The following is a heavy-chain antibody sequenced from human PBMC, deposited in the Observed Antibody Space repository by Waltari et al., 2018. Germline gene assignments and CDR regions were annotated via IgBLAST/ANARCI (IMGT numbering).Heavy chain of an antibody. D-gene: IGHD3-9*01. CDR1: GFTFRSYA. V-gene: IGHV3-23*03. Sequence: EVQLLESGGGLVQPGGSLRLSCAASGFTFRSYAMSWVRQAPGKGLEWVSVIYSGGSTYYADSVKGRFTISRDNSKNTLYLQMNSLRAEDTAVYYCAKGGLRYFDWFLLSYWGQGTLVTVSS. J-gene: IGHJ4*02. CDR2: IYSGGST. CDR3: AKGGLRYFDWFLLSY.